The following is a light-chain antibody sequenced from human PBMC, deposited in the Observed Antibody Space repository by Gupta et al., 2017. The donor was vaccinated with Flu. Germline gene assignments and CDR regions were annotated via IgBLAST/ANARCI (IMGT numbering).Light chain of an antibody. CDR2: DAS. J-gene: IGKJ4*01. Sequence: ATLSLSPGERATLSCRASQSVSSYLAWYQQKPGQAPRLLIYDASNRDTGIPARFSGSGSGTDFTLTISSREPEDFAVYDCQQRSNWPPLTFGGGTKVEIK. V-gene: IGKV3-11*01. CDR3: QQRSNWPPLT. CDR1: QSVSSY.